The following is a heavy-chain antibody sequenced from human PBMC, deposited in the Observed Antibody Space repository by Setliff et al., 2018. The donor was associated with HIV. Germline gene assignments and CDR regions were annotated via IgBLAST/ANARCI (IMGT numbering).Heavy chain of an antibody. V-gene: IGHV1-3*01. Sequence: ASVKVSCKASGYTFSNHTIHWVRQAPGKRPEWMGWLNAGYGNTKYSQKLQGRVTITRDISASIAYMELSSLRSEDTAVYYCARSGLVYDDVLTGPPTDYWGQGTLVTVSS. D-gene: IGHD3-9*01. CDR1: GYTFSNHT. CDR2: LNAGYGNT. CDR3: ARSGLVYDDVLTGPPTDY. J-gene: IGHJ4*02.